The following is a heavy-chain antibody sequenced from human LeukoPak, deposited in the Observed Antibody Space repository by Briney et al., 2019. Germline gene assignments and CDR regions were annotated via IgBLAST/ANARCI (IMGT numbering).Heavy chain of an antibody. CDR3: ARERGYCSTTSCPKIDAFDL. J-gene: IGHJ3*01. CDR2: INSDESTT. D-gene: IGHD2-2*01. Sequence: QTGGSLRLSCAASGFTFSNYWMHWVRQAPGKGLVWVSRINSDESTTTYADSVKGRFTISRDNAKNTLFLQMNSLRAEDTAVYYCARERGYCSTTSCPKIDAFDLWGQGTLVTVSS. V-gene: IGHV3-74*01. CDR1: GFTFSNYW.